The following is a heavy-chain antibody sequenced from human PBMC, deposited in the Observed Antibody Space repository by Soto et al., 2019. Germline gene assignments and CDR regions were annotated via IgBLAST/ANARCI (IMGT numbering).Heavy chain of an antibody. V-gene: IGHV3-64*01. J-gene: IGHJ3*02. Sequence: GGSLRLSCAASGFTFSSYAMHWVRQAPGKGLEYVSAISSNGGSTYYANSVKGRFTISRDNSKNTLYLQMNSLRAEDTAVYYCEKDPLREYYDSSGYYAFDIWGQGTMVTVSS. CDR3: EKDPLREYYDSSGYYAFDI. D-gene: IGHD3-22*01. CDR2: ISSNGGST. CDR1: GFTFSSYA.